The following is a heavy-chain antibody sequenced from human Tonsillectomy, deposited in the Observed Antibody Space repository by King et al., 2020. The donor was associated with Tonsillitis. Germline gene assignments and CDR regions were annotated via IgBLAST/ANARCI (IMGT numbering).Heavy chain of an antibody. J-gene: IGHJ5*02. Sequence: VQLQQWGAGLLKPSETLSLTCAVYGGSFSGYHWSWIRQPPGKGLEWIGEINHSGSTNYNPSLKSRVTISVDTSKNQFSLKLSSVTAADTAVYYCARFLYYYGSGRFDPWGQGTLVTVSS. D-gene: IGHD3-10*01. V-gene: IGHV4-34*01. CDR3: ARFLYYYGSGRFDP. CDR2: INHSGST. CDR1: GGSFSGYH.